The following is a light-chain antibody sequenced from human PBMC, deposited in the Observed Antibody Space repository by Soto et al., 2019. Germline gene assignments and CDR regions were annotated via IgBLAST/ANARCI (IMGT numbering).Light chain of an antibody. CDR2: GAS. CDR1: QSVSSSY. Sequence: EIVLTQSPGTLSLSPGERATLSCRASQSVSSSYLAWYQQKPGQAPRLLIYGASSRATGIPDRFSGSGSGTDFTLTIIRLEPEDFAVYYCQQRSNWPLITFGQGTRLEIK. CDR3: QQRSNWPLIT. J-gene: IGKJ5*01. V-gene: IGKV3D-20*02.